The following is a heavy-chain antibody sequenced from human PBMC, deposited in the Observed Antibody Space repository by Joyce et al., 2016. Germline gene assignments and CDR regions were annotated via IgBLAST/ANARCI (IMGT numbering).Heavy chain of an antibody. CDR3: ARSSYTNGIFDY. CDR1: GFTFSSYR. V-gene: IGHV3-21*01. D-gene: IGHD2-8*01. CDR2: LSSSSSYI. J-gene: IGHJ4*02. Sequence: EVQLVESGGGLVKPGGSLRLSCAASGFTFSSYRMSWVRQAPGKVLEWVSSLSSSSSYIKYTDSVKGRFTISRDNAKNSLYLQMNSLRVEDTAVYYCARSSYTNGIFDYWGQGTLVTVSS.